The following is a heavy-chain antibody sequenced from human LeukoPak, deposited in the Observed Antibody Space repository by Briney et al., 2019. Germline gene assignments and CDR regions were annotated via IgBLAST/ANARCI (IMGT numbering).Heavy chain of an antibody. D-gene: IGHD4-11*01. J-gene: IGHJ4*02. Sequence: ASVKVSCKVSGYTLTELSMHWVRQAPGKGLEWMGGFDPEDGETIYAQKFQGRVTMTRDTSINTAYMELNRLRSDDTAVYYCARADYSNQGYYFDYWGQGTLVTVSS. V-gene: IGHV1-24*01. CDR1: GYTLTELS. CDR3: ARADYSNQGYYFDY. CDR2: FDPEDGET.